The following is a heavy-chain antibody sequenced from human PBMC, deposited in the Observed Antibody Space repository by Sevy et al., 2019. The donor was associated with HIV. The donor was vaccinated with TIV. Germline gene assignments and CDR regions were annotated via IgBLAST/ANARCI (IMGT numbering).Heavy chain of an antibody. Sequence: GGSLRLSCSASGFTFSSYAMHWVRQAPGKGLEYVSAISSNGGSTYYADSVKGRFTISRDNSKNTLYLQMSSLRAEDTAVYYCVKERYSGSYRYFDYWGQATLVTVSS. D-gene: IGHD1-26*01. V-gene: IGHV3-64D*06. CDR2: ISSNGGST. J-gene: IGHJ4*02. CDR3: VKERYSGSYRYFDY. CDR1: GFTFSSYA.